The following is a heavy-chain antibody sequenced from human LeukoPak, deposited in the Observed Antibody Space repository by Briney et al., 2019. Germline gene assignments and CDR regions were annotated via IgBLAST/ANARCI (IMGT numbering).Heavy chain of an antibody. CDR1: GGTFSSYA. CDR2: IIPIFGTA. V-gene: IGHV1-69*06. Sequence: SVKVSCKASGGTFSSYAISWVRQAPGQGLEWMGGIIPIFGTANYAQKFQGRVTITADKSMSTAYMELSSLRSEDTAVYYCASPPSVVPAAEYYFDYWGQGTLVTVSS. CDR3: ASPPSVVPAAEYYFDY. D-gene: IGHD2-2*01. J-gene: IGHJ4*02.